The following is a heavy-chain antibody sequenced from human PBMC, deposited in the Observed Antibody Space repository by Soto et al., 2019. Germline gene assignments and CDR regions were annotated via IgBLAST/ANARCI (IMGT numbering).Heavy chain of an antibody. CDR1: GGSISSTNW. D-gene: IGHD2-21*01. J-gene: IGHJ5*02. CDR2: IYHSGSP. Sequence: QVQLRESGPGLVKTSGTLSLTCVVSGGSISSTNWWTWVRQPPGKGLEWIGEIYHSGSPTFSPSLSGRSTISVDKSNNQFSLSLKSVTAAVTAVYYCATRPPRIVVALLPLPTWGQGILVPVSS. V-gene: IGHV4-4*02. CDR3: ATRPPRIVVALLPLPT.